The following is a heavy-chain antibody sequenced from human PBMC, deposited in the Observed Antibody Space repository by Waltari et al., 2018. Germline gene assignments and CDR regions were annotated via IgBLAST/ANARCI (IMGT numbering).Heavy chain of an antibody. Sequence: QQAPGKGLEWMGLVDPEDGETIYAEKFQGRVTITADTSTDTAYMELSSLRSEDTAVYYCATMGDYDSSGPFDYWGQGTLVTVSS. V-gene: IGHV1-69-2*01. CDR2: VDPEDGET. J-gene: IGHJ4*02. CDR3: ATMGDYDSSGPFDY. D-gene: IGHD3-22*01.